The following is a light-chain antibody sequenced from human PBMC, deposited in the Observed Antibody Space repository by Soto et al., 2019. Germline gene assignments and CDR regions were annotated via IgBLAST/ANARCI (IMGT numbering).Light chain of an antibody. V-gene: IGKV1-12*01. CDR2: AAS. CDR3: QQTSSFPLT. J-gene: IGKJ4*01. CDR1: QGMTSW. Sequence: DIQMTQSTSSVSASVGDRVTITCRASQGMTSWLAWYQQKPGRAPKLLIYAASSLQSGVPSRFSGSGSGRDFTLTITSLQPEDFATYFCQQTSSFPLTFGGGTKVEIK.